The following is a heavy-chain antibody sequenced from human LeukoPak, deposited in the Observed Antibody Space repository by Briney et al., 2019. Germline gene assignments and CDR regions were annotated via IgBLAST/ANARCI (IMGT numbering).Heavy chain of an antibody. CDR1: GFTFTNYA. Sequence: GRSLRLSCAASGFTFTNYAMHWVRQTPGKGLEWVALISSDGSKNIYADPVKGRFTVSRDNSKNTLYLQMNSLRAEDTAVYYCVKGLVQTTMSYSVDYWGQGALVTVSS. CDR3: VKGLVQTTMSYSVDY. CDR2: ISSDGSKN. J-gene: IGHJ4*02. V-gene: IGHV3-30*18. D-gene: IGHD1-1*01.